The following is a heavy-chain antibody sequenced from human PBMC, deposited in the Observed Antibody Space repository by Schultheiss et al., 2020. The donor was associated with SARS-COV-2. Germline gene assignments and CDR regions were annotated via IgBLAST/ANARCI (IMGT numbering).Heavy chain of an antibody. CDR2: INPNSGGT. D-gene: IGHD6-6*01. CDR1: GYTFTGNH. Sequence: ASVKVSCKASGYTFTGNHMHWVRQAPGQGLEWMGRINPNSGGTNYAQKFQGRVTMTRDTSISTAYMELSSLRSDDTALYYCAKVEQLRGGGDYYYGMDVWGQGTTVTVSS. V-gene: IGHV1-2*06. CDR3: AKVEQLRGGGDYYYGMDV. J-gene: IGHJ6*02.